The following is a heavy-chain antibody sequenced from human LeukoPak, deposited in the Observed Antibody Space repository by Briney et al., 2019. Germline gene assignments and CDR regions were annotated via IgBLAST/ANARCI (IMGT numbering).Heavy chain of an antibody. D-gene: IGHD5-12*01. CDR3: ARPLIVATTNDY. CDR1: GFTFSSYE. J-gene: IGHJ4*02. CDR2: IKQDGSEK. Sequence: GGSLRLSCAASGFTFSSYEMNWVRQAPGKGLEWVANIKQDGSEKYYVDSVKGRFTISRDNAKNSLYLQMNSLRAEDTAVYYCARPLIVATTNDYWGQGTLVTVSS. V-gene: IGHV3-7*01.